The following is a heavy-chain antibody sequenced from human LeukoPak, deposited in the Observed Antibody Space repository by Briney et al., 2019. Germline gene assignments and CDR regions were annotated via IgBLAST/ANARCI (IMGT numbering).Heavy chain of an antibody. D-gene: IGHD1-1*01. CDR1: GYTFTSYG. Sequence: ASVKVSCKASGYTFTSYGISWVRQAPGQGLEWMGWISAYNGNTNYAQKLQGRVTMTTDTSTSTAYMELRSLRSDDTAVYYCARDKAWVRAMYNWFDPWGQGTLVTVSS. CDR3: ARDKAWVRAMYNWFDP. CDR2: ISAYNGNT. J-gene: IGHJ5*02. V-gene: IGHV1-18*01.